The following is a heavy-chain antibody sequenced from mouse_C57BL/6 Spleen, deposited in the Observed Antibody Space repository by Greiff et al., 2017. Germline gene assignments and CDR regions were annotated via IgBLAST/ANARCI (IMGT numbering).Heavy chain of an antibody. D-gene: IGHD2-3*01. CDR1: GFTFSSYT. J-gene: IGHJ4*01. CDR3: ARWLLLYYAMDY. Sequence: DVKLVESGGGLVKPGGSLKLSCAASGFTFSSYTMSWVRQTPEKRLEWVATISGGGGNTYYPDSVKGRFTISRDNAKNTLYLQMSSLRSEDTALYYCARWLLLYYAMDYWGQGTSVTVSS. V-gene: IGHV5-9*01. CDR2: ISGGGGNT.